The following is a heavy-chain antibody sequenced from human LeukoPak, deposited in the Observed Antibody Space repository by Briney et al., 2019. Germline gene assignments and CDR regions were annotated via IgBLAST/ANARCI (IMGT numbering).Heavy chain of an antibody. Sequence: ASVKVSCKASGYTFTGYYMHWVRQAPGQGLEWMGWINPNSGGTNYAQKFQGWVTMTRDTSISTAYMELSRLRSDDTAVYYCANHKYCSSTSCYSFAIWGQGTMVTVSS. V-gene: IGHV1-2*04. J-gene: IGHJ3*02. CDR3: ANHKYCSSTSCYSFAI. D-gene: IGHD2-2*01. CDR2: INPNSGGT. CDR1: GYTFTGYY.